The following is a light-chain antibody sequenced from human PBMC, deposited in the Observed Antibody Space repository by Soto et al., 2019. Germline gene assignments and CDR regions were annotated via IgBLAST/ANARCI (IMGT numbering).Light chain of an antibody. CDR1: QDIRSD. CDR2: DAS. J-gene: IGKJ5*01. CDR3: QHYDTYRAT. Sequence: AIQMTQSPSSLSASVGDSITITCRASQDIRSDLGWYQQKPGRAPKLLIYDASSLESGVPSRFSGSGSGTEFTLTISGLQPDDFATYYCQHYDTYRATFGLGTRLEIK. V-gene: IGKV1-13*02.